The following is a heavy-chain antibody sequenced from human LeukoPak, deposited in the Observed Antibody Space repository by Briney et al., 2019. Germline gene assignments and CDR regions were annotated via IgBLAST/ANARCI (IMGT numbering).Heavy chain of an antibody. CDR2: ISSSSYI. J-gene: IGHJ4*02. CDR3: ARGGYSYGPLFDY. Sequence: PGGSLRLSCAASGFTFSSYSMNWVRQAPGKGLEWVSSISSSSYIYYADSVKGRFTISRDNAKNSLYLQMNSLRAEDTAVYYCARGGYSYGPLFDYWGQGTLVTVSS. CDR1: GFTFSSYS. V-gene: IGHV3-21*01. D-gene: IGHD5-18*01.